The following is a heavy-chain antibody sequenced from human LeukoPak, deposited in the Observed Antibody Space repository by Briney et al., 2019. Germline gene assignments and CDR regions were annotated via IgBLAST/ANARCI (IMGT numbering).Heavy chain of an antibody. Sequence: ASVKVSCKASGYTFTSYYIHWVRQAPGQGLEWMGVINPSGGGTSYAQKFQGRVTMTRDTSTSTVYMDLRSLRSEDTAVYFCARDMLAVPSNWFDPWGQGTLITVSS. CDR1: GYTFTSYY. V-gene: IGHV1-46*01. D-gene: IGHD2-8*01. CDR2: INPSGGGT. J-gene: IGHJ5*02. CDR3: ARDMLAVPSNWFDP.